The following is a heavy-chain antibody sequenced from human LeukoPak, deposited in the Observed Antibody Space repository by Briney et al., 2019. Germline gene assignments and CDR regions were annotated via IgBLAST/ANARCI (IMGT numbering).Heavy chain of an antibody. J-gene: IGHJ4*02. CDR1: GYTFTNYG. CDR2: VSAYNGNT. V-gene: IGHV1-18*01. D-gene: IGHD3-10*01. CDR3: ARDTPFYHGSGSLFDY. Sequence: ASVKVSCKASGYTFTNYGIIWLRQAPGQRPEWMGWVSAYNGNTDYPQKLQGRVTLTTDTSTSTAYMELRNLRPDDTAVYYCARDTPFYHGSGSLFDYWAQGTLVTVSS.